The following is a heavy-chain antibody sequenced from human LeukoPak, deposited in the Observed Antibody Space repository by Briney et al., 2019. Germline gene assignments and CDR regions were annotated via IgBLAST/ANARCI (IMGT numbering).Heavy chain of an antibody. CDR1: GYTFTGYY. D-gene: IGHD5-18*01. V-gene: IGHV1-2*02. Sequence: GASVTVSCKASGYTFTGYYMHWVRQAPGQGLEWMGWINPNSGGTNYAQKFQGRVTMTRDTSISTAYMELSRLRSDDTAVYYCARGRGDTAMVTGLYYYYYYMDVWGKGTTVTISS. CDR2: INPNSGGT. CDR3: ARGRGDTAMVTGLYYYYYYMDV. J-gene: IGHJ6*03.